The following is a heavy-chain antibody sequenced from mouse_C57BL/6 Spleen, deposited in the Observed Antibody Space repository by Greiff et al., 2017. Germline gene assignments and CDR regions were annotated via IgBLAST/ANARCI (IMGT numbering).Heavy chain of an antibody. D-gene: IGHD2-5*01. CDR2: IDPSDSET. Sequence: QVQLQQPGAELVRPGSSVKLSCKASGYTFTSYWMHWVKQRPIQGLEWIGNIDPSDSETHYNQKFKDKATLTVDKSSSTAYMQLSSLTSEDSAVYSCAWVPPSYYSNCEGVWFAYWGQGTLVTVSA. V-gene: IGHV1-52*01. J-gene: IGHJ3*01. CDR1: GYTFTSYW. CDR3: AWVPPSYYSNCEGVWFAY.